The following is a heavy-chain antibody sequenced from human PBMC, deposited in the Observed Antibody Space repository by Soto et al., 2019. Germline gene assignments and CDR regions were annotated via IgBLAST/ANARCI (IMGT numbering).Heavy chain of an antibody. CDR1: GFAFSSYA. D-gene: IGHD2-15*01. CDR2: ISGSGGST. CDR3: AKHADVAARPNQLDY. V-gene: IGHV3-23*01. Sequence: GGSLRLSCAASGFAFSSYAMSCVRQAPGKGLEWVSAISGSGGSTYYADSVKGRFTISRDNSKNTLYLQMNSLRAEDTAVYYCAKHADVAARPNQLDYWGQGTLVTVSS. J-gene: IGHJ4*02.